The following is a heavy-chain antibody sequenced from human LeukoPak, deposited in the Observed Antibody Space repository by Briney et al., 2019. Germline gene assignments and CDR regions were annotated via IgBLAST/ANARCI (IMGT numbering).Heavy chain of an antibody. CDR1: GGSISSGGYY. V-gene: IGHV4-39*07. J-gene: IGHJ4*02. D-gene: IGHD2-15*01. CDR2: INHSGST. Sequence: SETLSLTCTVSGGSISSGGYYWSWIRQPPGKGLEWIGEINHSGSTNYNPSLKSRVTISVDTSKNQFSLKLSSVTAADTAVYYCASRRYCSGGSCYGDYWGQGTLVTVSS. CDR3: ASRRYCSGGSCYGDY.